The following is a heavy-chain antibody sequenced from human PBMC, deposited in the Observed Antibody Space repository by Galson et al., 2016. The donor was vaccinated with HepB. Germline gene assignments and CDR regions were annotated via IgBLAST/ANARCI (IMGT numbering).Heavy chain of an antibody. Sequence: SLRLSCAPSGFTFTSYAMSCVRQAPGKGLEWVSSISGSGSSTNYADPAKGRFTIPRDNSKNTLYLQMNSLSAEDTAIYYGAKDGQGLVPYPLDYWGQGTLVTVSS. J-gene: IGHJ4*02. CDR1: GFTFTSYA. CDR2: ISGSGSST. CDR3: AKDGQGLVPYPLDY. V-gene: IGHV3-23*01.